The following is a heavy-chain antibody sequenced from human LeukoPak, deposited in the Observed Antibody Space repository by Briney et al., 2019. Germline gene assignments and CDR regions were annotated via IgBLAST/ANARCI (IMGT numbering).Heavy chain of an antibody. J-gene: IGHJ4*02. CDR3: ARGGNIVVVPAAMWYSI. Sequence: PSETLSLTCAVYGGSFSGYYWSWIRQPPGKGLEWIGEINHSGSTNYNPSLKSRVTISVDTSKNQFSLKLSSMTAADTAVYYCARGGNIVVVPAAMWYSIWGQGTLVTVSS. D-gene: IGHD2-2*01. CDR1: GGSFSGYY. CDR2: INHSGST. V-gene: IGHV4-34*01.